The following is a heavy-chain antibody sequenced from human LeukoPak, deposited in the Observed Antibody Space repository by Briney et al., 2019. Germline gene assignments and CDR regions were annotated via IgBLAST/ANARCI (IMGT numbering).Heavy chain of an antibody. CDR2: ITSSGGST. CDR1: GFTFSSYA. V-gene: IGHV3-23*01. CDR3: AKDHPDCRGTSCLLFDC. J-gene: IGHJ4*02. D-gene: IGHD2-2*01. Sequence: PGGSLRLSCAASGFTFSSYAMSWVRQAQGKGLEWDSTITSSGGSTYYADSVKGRFTISRDNSKNTLYLQMNSLRAEDTAVYYCAKDHPDCRGTSCLLFDCWGQGTLVTVSS.